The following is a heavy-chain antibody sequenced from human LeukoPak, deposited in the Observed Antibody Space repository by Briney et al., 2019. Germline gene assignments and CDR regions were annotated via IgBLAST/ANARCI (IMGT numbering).Heavy chain of an antibody. V-gene: IGHV4-4*02. D-gene: IGHD6-19*01. Sequence: PSETLSLTCAVSGGSISNSNWWSWVRQPPGKGLEWIGEIYHSGSTNYNPSLKSRVTISVDKSKNQFSLKLTSVTAADTAAYYCARQGDSGWYHFDYWGQGTLVTVSS. CDR3: ARQGDSGWYHFDY. J-gene: IGHJ4*02. CDR2: IYHSGST. CDR1: GGSISNSNW.